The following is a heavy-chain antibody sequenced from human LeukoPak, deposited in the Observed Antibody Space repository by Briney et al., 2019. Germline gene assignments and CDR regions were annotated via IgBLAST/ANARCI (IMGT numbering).Heavy chain of an antibody. CDR2: INQDGSEK. V-gene: IGHV3-7*01. CDR3: ARGFMKDSSSHLYYYYYMDV. Sequence: GSLRLSCAASGFTFSSYWMSWVRQAPGKGLEWVANINQDGSEKYYVDSVKGRFTISRDNAKNSLYLQMNSLRAEDTAVYYCARGFMKDSSSHLYYYYYMDVWGKGTTVTVSS. J-gene: IGHJ6*03. CDR1: GFTFSSYW. D-gene: IGHD6-6*01.